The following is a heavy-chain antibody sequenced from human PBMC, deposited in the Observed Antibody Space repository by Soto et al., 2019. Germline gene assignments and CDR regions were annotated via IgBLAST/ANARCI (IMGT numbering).Heavy chain of an antibody. V-gene: IGHV1-8*01. Sequence: QVPLVQSGAEVKKPGASVKVSCKASGYTFTSYDINWVRQATGQGLEWMGWMNPNSGNTGYAQKFQGRVTMTRNTSISTAYMELSSLRSEDTAVYYCARLPETSGYSWSSWFDPWGQGTLVTVSS. CDR2: MNPNSGNT. CDR1: GYTFTSYD. J-gene: IGHJ5*02. CDR3: ARLPETSGYSWSSWFDP. D-gene: IGHD3-22*01.